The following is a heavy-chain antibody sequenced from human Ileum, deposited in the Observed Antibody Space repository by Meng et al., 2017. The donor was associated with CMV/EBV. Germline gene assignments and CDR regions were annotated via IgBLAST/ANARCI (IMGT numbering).Heavy chain of an antibody. J-gene: IGHJ4*02. D-gene: IGHD1-26*01. CDR2: IYSGGSST. CDR1: FTFSSYA. CDR3: ATTNREWELQGGYFDY. Sequence: FTFSSYAMSWVRQAPGKGLEWVSVIYSGGSSTYYADSVKGRFTISRDNSKNTLYLQMNSLRAEDTAVYYCATTNREWELQGGYFDYWGQGTLVTVSS. V-gene: IGHV3-23*03.